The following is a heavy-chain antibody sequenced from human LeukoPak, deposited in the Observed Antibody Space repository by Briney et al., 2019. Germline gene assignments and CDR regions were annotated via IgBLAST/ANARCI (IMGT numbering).Heavy chain of an antibody. Sequence: GGSLRLSCAASGFTFSDYYMSWIRQAPGKGLEWVSYISSTGSTIYYADSVKGRFTITRDNDKNSLYLQMNSLRAEDTAVYYCARGMIPAGAFDIWGQGTMVTVSS. D-gene: IGHD3-22*01. V-gene: IGHV3-11*04. CDR3: ARGMIPAGAFDI. CDR2: ISSTGSTI. CDR1: GFTFSDYY. J-gene: IGHJ3*02.